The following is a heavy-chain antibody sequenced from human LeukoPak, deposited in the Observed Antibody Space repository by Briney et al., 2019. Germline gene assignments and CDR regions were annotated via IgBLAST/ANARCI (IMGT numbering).Heavy chain of an antibody. Sequence: GASVKVSCKASGGTFSSYAISWVRQAPGQGLEWMGRIIPILGIAIYAQKFQGRVTITADKSTSTAYMELSSLRSEDTAVYYCATIRDYYYGMDVWGQGTTVTVSS. CDR3: ATIRDYYYGMDV. V-gene: IGHV1-69*04. J-gene: IGHJ6*02. CDR1: GGTFSSYA. D-gene: IGHD4-17*01. CDR2: IIPILGIA.